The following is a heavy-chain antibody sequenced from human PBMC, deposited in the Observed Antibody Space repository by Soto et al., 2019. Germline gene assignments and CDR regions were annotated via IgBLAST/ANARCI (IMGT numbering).Heavy chain of an antibody. CDR2: IYYRGGT. CDR3: ARFAKEENPKLESWYAFDF. Sequence: SETLSLTCTVSGGSIRSGSYFWSWVRQQPGKGLEWIGHIYYRGGTSYNPSLESRVAMSVDTSKNEFTLKVNSVTAADTAIYYCARFAKEENPKLESWYAFDFWGRGTLVTVSS. J-gene: IGHJ4*02. V-gene: IGHV4-31*03. CDR1: GGSIRSGSYF. D-gene: IGHD6-13*01.